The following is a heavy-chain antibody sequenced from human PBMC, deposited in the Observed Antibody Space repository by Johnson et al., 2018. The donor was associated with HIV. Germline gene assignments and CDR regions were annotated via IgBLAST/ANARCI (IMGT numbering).Heavy chain of an antibody. Sequence: VQLVESGGHLVQPGGSLRLSCAASGFTFRSYWMSWVRQAPGKGLEWVANIKEDGSEKYYVDSVKGRFTISRDNAKNSVYLQMKSLRAEDTAVYYCAKAYSAVVGDAFDIWGQGTMVTVSS. CDR1: GFTFRSYW. J-gene: IGHJ3*02. CDR2: IKEDGSEK. CDR3: AKAYSAVVGDAFDI. V-gene: IGHV3-7*05. D-gene: IGHD3-22*01.